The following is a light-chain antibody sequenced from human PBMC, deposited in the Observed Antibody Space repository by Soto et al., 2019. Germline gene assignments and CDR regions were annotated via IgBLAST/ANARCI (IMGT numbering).Light chain of an antibody. J-gene: IGLJ2*01. CDR3: SSYTSSSTVV. CDR2: DVS. Sequence: QSALTQPASVSGSPGQSITISCTGTSRDVGGYNYVSWYQQHPGKAPKLMIYDVSHRPSGVSNRFSGSKSGNTASLTIYGLQAEDEHDYYCSSYTSSSTVVFGGGTKLTVL. CDR1: SRDVGGYNY. V-gene: IGLV2-14*01.